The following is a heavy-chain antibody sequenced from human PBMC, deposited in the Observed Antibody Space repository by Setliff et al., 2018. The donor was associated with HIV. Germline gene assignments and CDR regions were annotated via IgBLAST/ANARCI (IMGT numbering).Heavy chain of an antibody. J-gene: IGHJ6*02. CDR1: GSVFSSYA. Sequence: GGSLRLSCAASGSVFSSYAMHWVRQAPGKGLEWVAVMSYDGNNKYYADSVKGRFTISRDNSKNTLFLQMNSLRPEDTAVYYCARDCRARWVFTYGMDVWGQGTLVTVSS. D-gene: IGHD6-13*01. CDR3: ARDCRARWVFTYGMDV. CDR2: MSYDGNNK. V-gene: IGHV3-30*01.